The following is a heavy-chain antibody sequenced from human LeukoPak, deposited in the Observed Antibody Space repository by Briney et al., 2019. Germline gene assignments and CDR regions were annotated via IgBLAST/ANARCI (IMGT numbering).Heavy chain of an antibody. CDR3: AAQAPLPRQYYSDY. CDR2: ISYAGST. Sequence: SETLSLTCSLSGDYISRYDWTWIRQPPGKGLDWIGYISYAGSTNYNPSLKSRVTISIDTSKNQFSLKLSSVTAADTAVYYCAAQAPLPRQYYSDYGGQGTLVTVSS. J-gene: IGHJ4*02. V-gene: IGHV4-59*13. D-gene: IGHD5-24*01. CDR1: GDYISRYD.